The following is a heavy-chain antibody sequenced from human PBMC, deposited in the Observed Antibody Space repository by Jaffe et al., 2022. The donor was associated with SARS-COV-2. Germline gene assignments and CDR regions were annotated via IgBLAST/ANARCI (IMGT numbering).Heavy chain of an antibody. CDR2: INTNTGDP. V-gene: IGHV7-4-1*02. Sequence: VQLVQSESEVKKPGASVKVSCKTSGYTFTKNAINWLRQAPGQGLEWVGWINTNTGDPMYGQGFRGRFVVSLDTSVSTAYLVIKSLKSEDTAIYYCAREEADVGTPPLDSWGQGTLVTVSS. CDR3: AREEADVGTPPLDS. D-gene: IGHD1-26*01. CDR1: GYTFTKNA. J-gene: IGHJ4*02.